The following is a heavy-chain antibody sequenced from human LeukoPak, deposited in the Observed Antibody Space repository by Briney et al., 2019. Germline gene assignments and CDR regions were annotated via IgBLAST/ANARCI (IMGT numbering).Heavy chain of an antibody. D-gene: IGHD3-16*02. V-gene: IGHV3-7*01. CDR1: EFEPTYFW. J-gene: IGHJ6*04. Sequence: GGSLRLSCVALEFEPTYFWMTWVRRAPGKGLDGVANINPDGSESFYLGCVRGRFTISRGNAKKSLYLQMTSLRAEDTAVYYCATFVGTVSGSYTVPGGLLVWGKGTTVSVSS. CDR3: ATFVGTVSGSYTVPGGLLV. CDR2: INPDGSES.